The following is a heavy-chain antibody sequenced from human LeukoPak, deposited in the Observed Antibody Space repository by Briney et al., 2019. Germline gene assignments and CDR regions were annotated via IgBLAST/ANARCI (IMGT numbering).Heavy chain of an antibody. CDR3: ASGPQLGIVASPTSFDAFDI. V-gene: IGHV3-33*01. J-gene: IGHJ3*02. CDR2: IWYDGSNK. CDR1: GFTISRFG. D-gene: IGHD7-27*01. Sequence: GRSLRLSCAASGFTISRFGMHWVRQAPGKGLEWVAVIWYDGSNKYYGDSVMGRFTISRDNSKNMLYLQMDSLRAEDTAVYYCASGPQLGIVASPTSFDAFDIWGQGTMVTVSS.